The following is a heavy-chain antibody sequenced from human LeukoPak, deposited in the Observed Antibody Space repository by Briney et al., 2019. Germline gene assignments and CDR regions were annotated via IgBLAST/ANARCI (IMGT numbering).Heavy chain of an antibody. V-gene: IGHV1-3*01. CDR1: GYTFTSYA. J-gene: IGHJ5*02. D-gene: IGHD2-2*01. Sequence: ASVKLSCKASGYTFTSYAMHWVRQAPGQRLEWMGWINAGNGNTKYSQKFQGRVTITRDTSASTAYMELGSLRSEDTAVYYCAKDRAQWEGIYCSSTSCHLSPGFDPWGQGSLVTVSA. CDR2: INAGNGNT. CDR3: AKDRAQWEGIYCSSTSCHLSPGFDP.